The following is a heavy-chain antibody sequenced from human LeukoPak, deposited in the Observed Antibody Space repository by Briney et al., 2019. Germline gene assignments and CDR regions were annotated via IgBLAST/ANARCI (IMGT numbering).Heavy chain of an antibody. D-gene: IGHD1-26*01. J-gene: IGHJ4*02. CDR1: GGSFSGYY. Sequence: PSETLSLTCAVYGGSFSGYYWGWIRQPPGKGLEWIGSFYHSGNTYYNPSLKSRVTISLDTSKNHFSLKLTFVTAADTAVYYCAHRRWEPPFDYWGQGTLVTVSP. CDR2: FYHSGNT. V-gene: IGHV4-38-2*01. CDR3: AHRRWEPPFDY.